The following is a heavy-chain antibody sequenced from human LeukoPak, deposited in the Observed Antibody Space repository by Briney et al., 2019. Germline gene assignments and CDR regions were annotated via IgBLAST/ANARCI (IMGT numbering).Heavy chain of an antibody. CDR2: IYPGDPDT. J-gene: IGHJ4*02. Sequence: GESLKISCQGSGYSFTSYWIGWVRQMPGKGLEWMGIIYPGDPDTRYSPSFQGQVTISADKSISTAYLQWSSLKASDTAMYYCARRMVRGDNYFDYWGQGTLVTVSS. CDR1: GYSFTSYW. CDR3: ARRMVRGDNYFDY. D-gene: IGHD3-10*01. V-gene: IGHV5-51*01.